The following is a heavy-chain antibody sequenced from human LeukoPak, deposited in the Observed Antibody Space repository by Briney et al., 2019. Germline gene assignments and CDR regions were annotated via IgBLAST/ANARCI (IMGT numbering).Heavy chain of an antibody. J-gene: IGHJ3*02. D-gene: IGHD2-21*02. CDR2: ISSSSSTI. CDR1: GFTFSSYS. CDR3: ARDRHCGGDCYWDDAFDI. Sequence: PGGSLRLSCAASGFTFSSYSMNWVRQAPGKGLEWVSYISSSSSTIYYADSVKGRFTISRDNAKNSLYLQMNSLRAEDTAVYYCARDRHCGGDCYWDDAFDIWGQGTMVTVSS. V-gene: IGHV3-48*04.